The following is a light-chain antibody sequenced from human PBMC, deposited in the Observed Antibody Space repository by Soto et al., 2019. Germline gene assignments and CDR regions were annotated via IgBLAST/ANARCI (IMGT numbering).Light chain of an antibody. CDR2: DAS. CDR1: QRVSSY. Sequence: EIVLTQSPATLSLSTGERATLSCRASQRVSSYLAWYQQKPGQAPRLLIYDASNRATGIPARFSGSGSGTDFTLTISSLEPEDFAVYYCQQRKNWPPLTFGGGTQVEIK. CDR3: QQRKNWPPLT. V-gene: IGKV3-11*01. J-gene: IGKJ4*01.